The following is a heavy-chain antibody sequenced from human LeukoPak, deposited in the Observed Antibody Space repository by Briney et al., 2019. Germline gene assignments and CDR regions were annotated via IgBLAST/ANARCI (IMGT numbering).Heavy chain of an antibody. J-gene: IGHJ4*02. CDR3: AILGGGMAY. V-gene: IGHV3-23*01. D-gene: IGHD3-16*01. Sequence: PGGSLRLSCAASGFTFSSYGMHWVRQAPGKGLEWVSGISGSGDRTYYADFVKGRVTISRDNSRNTLYLQMSSLRADDTAVYYCAILGGGMAYWGQGTLVAVSS. CDR1: GFTFSSYG. CDR2: ISGSGDRT.